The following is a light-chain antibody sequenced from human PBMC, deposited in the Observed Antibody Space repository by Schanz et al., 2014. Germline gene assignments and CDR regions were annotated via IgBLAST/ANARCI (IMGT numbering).Light chain of an antibody. J-gene: IGLJ3*02. CDR2: EGS. CDR3: SSYTTSSTWL. Sequence: QSALTQPASVSGSPGQSITISCTGTSSDVGSYILVSWFQQHPGKAPKLMIYEGSRRPSGVSDRFSGSKSGNTASLTISGLQAEDEADYYCSSYTTSSTWLFGGGTKLTVL. CDR1: SSDVGSYIL. V-gene: IGLV2-14*02.